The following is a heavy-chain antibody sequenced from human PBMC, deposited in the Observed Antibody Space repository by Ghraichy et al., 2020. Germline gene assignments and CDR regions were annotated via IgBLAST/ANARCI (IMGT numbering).Heavy chain of an antibody. CDR1: GFTFSSYG. CDR2: IRYDGSNK. CDR3: AITIVGATRG. D-gene: IGHD1-26*01. J-gene: IGHJ4*02. Sequence: GGSLRLSCAASGFTFSSYGMHWVRQAPGKGLEWVAFIRYDGSNKYYADSVKGRFTISRDNSNNTLYLQMNSLRAEDMAVYYCAITIVGATRGWGQEALVAVSS. V-gene: IGHV3-30*02.